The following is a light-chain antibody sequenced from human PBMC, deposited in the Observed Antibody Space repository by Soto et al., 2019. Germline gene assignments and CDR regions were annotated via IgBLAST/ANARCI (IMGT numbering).Light chain of an antibody. V-gene: IGKV1-33*01. CDR3: QQYDYLPPT. Sequence: DIQMTQSPSSLSASVGDRVTITCQANQAISNYLNWYQQKPGKPPKLLIYDVSNLEAGVPSRFSGSGYATAFTFTITSLQAEDIATYYCQQYDYLPPTFGPGTKVDLK. CDR1: QAISNY. CDR2: DVS. J-gene: IGKJ3*01.